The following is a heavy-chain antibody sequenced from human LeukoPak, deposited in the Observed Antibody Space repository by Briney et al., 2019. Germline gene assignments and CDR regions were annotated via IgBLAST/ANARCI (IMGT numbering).Heavy chain of an antibody. Sequence: PGGSLRLSCAASGFIFSNDAMHWVRQAPGKGLEWVAFIWSDGGNKYYADSVKGRFTISRDNSEDTLYLQMNSLRVEDTAVYYCARDPAGSGFAFDSWGQGALVTVSS. CDR1: GFIFSNDA. CDR3: ARDPAGSGFAFDS. V-gene: IGHV3-33*01. CDR2: IWSDGGNK. D-gene: IGHD1-1*01. J-gene: IGHJ4*02.